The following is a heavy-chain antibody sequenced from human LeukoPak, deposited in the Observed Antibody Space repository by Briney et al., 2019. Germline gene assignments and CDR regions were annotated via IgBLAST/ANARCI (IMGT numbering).Heavy chain of an antibody. J-gene: IGHJ6*03. V-gene: IGHV4-61*02. CDR3: ARAQSGFTSFDYYYMDG. CDR1: GGSISSGSYY. Sequence: SETLSFTCTVSGGSISSGSYYWSWIRQPAGKGLEWIGRIYTSGSTNYNPSINSRVTISINTFTNQFSLKPSSVTAADTGVYYSARAQSGFTSFDYYYMDGWGKGTTVTVSS. CDR2: IYTSGST. D-gene: IGHD3-3*01.